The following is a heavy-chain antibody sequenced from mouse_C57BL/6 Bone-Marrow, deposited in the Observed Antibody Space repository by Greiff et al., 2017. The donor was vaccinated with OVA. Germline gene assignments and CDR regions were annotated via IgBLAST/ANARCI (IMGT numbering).Heavy chain of an antibody. CDR3: ARWIYYGNMDY. V-gene: IGHV1-26*01. D-gene: IGHD2-1*01. CDR1: GYTFTDYY. CDR2: INPNNGGT. Sequence: VQLKQSGPELVKPGASVKISCKASGYTFTDYYMNWVKQSHGKSLEWIGDINPNNGGTSYNQKFKGKATLTVDKSSSTAYMELRSLTSEDSAVYYCARWIYYGNMDYWGQGTSVTVSS. J-gene: IGHJ4*01.